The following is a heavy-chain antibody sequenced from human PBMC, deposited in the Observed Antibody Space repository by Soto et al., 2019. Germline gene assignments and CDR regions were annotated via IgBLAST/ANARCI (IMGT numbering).Heavy chain of an antibody. CDR1: GGSISSSSYY. CDR3: ASQRAIFEAPTRY. Sequence: QLQLQESGPGLVKPSETLSLTCTVSGGSISSSSYYWGWIRQPPGKGLEWIGSIYYSGSTYYNPSLKSRVTIAVDTSKNQFSLKLSSVTAADTAVYYCASQRAIFEAPTRYWGQGTLVTVSS. J-gene: IGHJ4*02. D-gene: IGHD3-3*01. V-gene: IGHV4-39*01. CDR2: IYYSGST.